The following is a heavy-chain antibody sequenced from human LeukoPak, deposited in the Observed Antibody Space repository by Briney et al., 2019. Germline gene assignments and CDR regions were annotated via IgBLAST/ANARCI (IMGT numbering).Heavy chain of an antibody. CDR3: AKGPGAYCGGDCDPTP. CDR2: ISGSGGST. D-gene: IGHD2-21*02. V-gene: IGHV3-23*01. CDR1: GFTFSSYA. Sequence: QPGGTLRLSCAASGFTFSSYAMSWVRPAPGKGLEWVSAISGSGGSTYYADSVKGRFTISRDNSKNTLYLQINSLRAEDTAVYYCAKGPGAYCGGDCDPTPWGQRTLVTVSS. J-gene: IGHJ5*02.